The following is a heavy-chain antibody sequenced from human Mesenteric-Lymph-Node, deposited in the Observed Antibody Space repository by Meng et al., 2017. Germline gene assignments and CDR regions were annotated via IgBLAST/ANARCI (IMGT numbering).Heavy chain of an antibody. CDR2: MSPNNDNA. Sequence: QGHLVQSGEEVKEPGASVKASCKASGYTFTSYDINWVRQATGQGLEWMGWMSPNNDNAHYAQKFQGRVTMTRNTSISTVYMEFSSLRSEDTAVYYCARGVDAGVDYWGQGTLVTASS. J-gene: IGHJ4*02. D-gene: IGHD1-26*01. CDR3: ARGVDAGVDY. V-gene: IGHV1-8*01. CDR1: GYTFTSYD.